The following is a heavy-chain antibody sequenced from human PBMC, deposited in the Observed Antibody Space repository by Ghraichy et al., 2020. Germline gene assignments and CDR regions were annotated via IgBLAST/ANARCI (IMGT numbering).Heavy chain of an antibody. CDR3: ARSRPNGPVGYDFDY. Sequence: SETLSLTCTVSGDSISSRGYSWTWIRQPPGKLLEWIGYIYLSGHTYYNPSLRSRVTVSMDTSKNQFSLNLSSVTAADTAVYYWARSRPNGPVGYDFDYWGQGILVTVSS. CDR1: GDSISSRGYS. CDR2: IYLSGHT. J-gene: IGHJ4*02. D-gene: IGHD3-3*01. V-gene: IGHV4-30-2*01.